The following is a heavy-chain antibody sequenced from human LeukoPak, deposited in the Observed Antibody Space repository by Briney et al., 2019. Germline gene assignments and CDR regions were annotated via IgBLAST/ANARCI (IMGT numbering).Heavy chain of an antibody. CDR1: GFTFSSYT. D-gene: IGHD3-10*01. Sequence: GGSLRLSCVVPGFTFSSYTMNWVRQAPGKGLEWVSSISSRSIYIYYADSVKGRFTISRDNAKNSLYLQMNSLRAEDTAVYYCASDRYYYGSGSYYSGAFDYWGQGTLVTVSS. CDR2: ISSRSIYI. CDR3: ASDRYYYGSGSYYSGAFDY. V-gene: IGHV3-21*01. J-gene: IGHJ4*02.